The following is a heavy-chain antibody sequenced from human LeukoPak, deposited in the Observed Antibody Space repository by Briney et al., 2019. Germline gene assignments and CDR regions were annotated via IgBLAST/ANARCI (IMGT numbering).Heavy chain of an antibody. Sequence: PSETLSLTCTVSGGSISSYYWSWIRQPPGKGLEWIGYIYYSGSTSYNPSLKSRVTISVDTSKNQFSLKLSSVTAADTAVYYCARGDGSSSWSHKFDYWGQGTLVTVSS. CDR2: IYYSGST. D-gene: IGHD6-13*01. CDR3: ARGDGSSSWSHKFDY. CDR1: GGSISSYY. J-gene: IGHJ4*02. V-gene: IGHV4-59*01.